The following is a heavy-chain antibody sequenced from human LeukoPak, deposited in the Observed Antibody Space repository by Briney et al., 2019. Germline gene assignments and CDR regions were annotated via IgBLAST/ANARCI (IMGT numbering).Heavy chain of an antibody. Sequence: APVKVSCKASGYTFTGYFMHWVRQAPGQGLEWMGWINPNSGGTNYAQKFQGRVTMTRDTSISTAYMELSRLRSDDTAVYHCARDDRYDSSGYPFDSWGQGTLVTVSS. D-gene: IGHD3-22*01. CDR1: GYTFTGYF. J-gene: IGHJ4*02. V-gene: IGHV1-2*02. CDR2: INPNSGGT. CDR3: ARDDRYDSSGYPFDS.